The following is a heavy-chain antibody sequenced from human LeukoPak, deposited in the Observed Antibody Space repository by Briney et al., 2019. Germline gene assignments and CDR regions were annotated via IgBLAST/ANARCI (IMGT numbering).Heavy chain of an antibody. J-gene: IGHJ4*02. D-gene: IGHD3-10*01. CDR3: ARAGYGLRSFDY. Sequence: SETLSLTCAVYGGSFSGYYWSWIRQPPGKGLEWIGEINHSGSTNYNPSLKSRVTISVDTSKNQFSLKLSSVTAADTAVYYCARAGYGLRSFDYWGQGTLVTVSS. V-gene: IGHV4-34*01. CDR1: GGSFSGYY. CDR2: INHSGST.